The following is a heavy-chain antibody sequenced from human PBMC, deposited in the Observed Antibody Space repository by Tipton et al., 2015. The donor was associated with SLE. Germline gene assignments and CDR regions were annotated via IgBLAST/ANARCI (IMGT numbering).Heavy chain of an antibody. Sequence: SLRLSCAASGFTLSDFVMSWVRQAPGKGLEWVSAISGSGDTTYYADSVKGRFTFSRDNSKNTLYLQMNSLRADDTAVYYCTRNIGHEMSDYWGQGTLVIVSS. CDR2: ISGSGDTT. J-gene: IGHJ4*02. CDR1: GFTLSDFV. CDR3: TRNIGHEMSDY. D-gene: IGHD1/OR15-1a*01. V-gene: IGHV3-23*01.